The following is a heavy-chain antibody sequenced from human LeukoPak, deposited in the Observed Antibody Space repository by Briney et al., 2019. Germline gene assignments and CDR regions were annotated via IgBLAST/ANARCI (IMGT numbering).Heavy chain of an antibody. V-gene: IGHV1-46*01. CDR1: GYTFTSYY. J-gene: IGHJ4*02. D-gene: IGHD6-13*01. CDR3: ARGAVGRAAAWTVGPLDFDY. Sequence: ASVKVSCKASGYTFTSYYMHWVRQAPGQGLEWMGIINPSGGSTSYAQKFQGRVTMTRDTSTSTVYMELSRLRSDDTAVYYCARGAVGRAAAWTVGPLDFDYWGQGTLVTVSS. CDR2: INPSGGST.